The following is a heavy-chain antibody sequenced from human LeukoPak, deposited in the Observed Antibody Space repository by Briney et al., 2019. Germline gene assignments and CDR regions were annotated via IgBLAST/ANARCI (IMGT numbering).Heavy chain of an antibody. Sequence: GESLRLSCAASGFTFSSFAMTWVRQAPGKGLEWVSIISNDGNSPYYADSVKGRFIISRDNSRNMVSLQMNSLRAEDTAVYYCAKDSAKKYDDYWGQGTLVTVSS. D-gene: IGHD2/OR15-2a*01. V-gene: IGHV3-23*03. CDR3: AKDSAKKYDDY. J-gene: IGHJ4*02. CDR1: GFTFSSFA. CDR2: ISNDGNSP.